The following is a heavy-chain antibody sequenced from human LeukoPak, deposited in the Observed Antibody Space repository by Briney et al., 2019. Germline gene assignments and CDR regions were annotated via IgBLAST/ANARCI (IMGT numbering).Heavy chain of an antibody. J-gene: IGHJ4*02. Sequence: SETLSLTCTVSGDSISSYFWSWIRQPAGKGLEWIGRFYSSESTNYNPSLKSRVTMSVDTSKNQFSLQLSSVTAADTAVYYCARQYSSKFDYWGQGIMVTVSS. CDR1: GDSISSYF. D-gene: IGHD6-13*01. V-gene: IGHV4-4*07. CDR2: FYSSEST. CDR3: ARQYSSKFDY.